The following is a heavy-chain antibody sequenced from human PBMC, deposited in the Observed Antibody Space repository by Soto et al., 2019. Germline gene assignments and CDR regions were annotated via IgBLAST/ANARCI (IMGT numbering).Heavy chain of an antibody. CDR2: IYYSGST. CDR1: GGSISSGGYY. Sequence: KPSETLSLTCTVSGGSISSGGYYWSWIRQHPGKGLEWIGYIYYSGSTYYNPSLKSRVTISVDTSKNQFSLKLSSVTAADTAVYYCAREARITAALENYGMDVWGQGTTVTVSS. D-gene: IGHD6-13*01. J-gene: IGHJ6*02. V-gene: IGHV4-31*03. CDR3: AREARITAALENYGMDV.